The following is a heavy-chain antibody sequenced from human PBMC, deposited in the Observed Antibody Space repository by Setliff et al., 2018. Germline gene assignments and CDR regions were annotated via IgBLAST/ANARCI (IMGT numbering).Heavy chain of an antibody. V-gene: IGHV3-7*01. CDR2: IKQDGSEK. CDR3: ARETLPYYFDY. J-gene: IGHJ4*02. CDR1: GFTFSNSW. Sequence: PGGSLRLSCAASGFTFSNSWMSWVRQAPGKGLEWVASIKQDGSEKYYVDSVKGRFTISRDNAKNSLYLQMSSLRAEDTAVYYCARETLPYYFDYWGQGTLVTVSS.